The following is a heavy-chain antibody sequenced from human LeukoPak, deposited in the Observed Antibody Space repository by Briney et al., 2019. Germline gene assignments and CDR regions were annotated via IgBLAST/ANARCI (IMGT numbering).Heavy chain of an antibody. CDR1: GGSFSGYY. V-gene: IGHV4-34*01. CDR3: ARGLRYYDILTGYRSLYNWFDP. Sequence: PSETLSLTCAVYGGSFSGYYWSWIRQTPGKGLEWIGEINHSGNTNYSPSLKSQVTISVDTSKNQFSLKLSSATAADTAVYYCARGLRYYDILTGYRSLYNWFDPWGQGTLVTVSS. CDR2: INHSGNT. D-gene: IGHD3-9*01. J-gene: IGHJ5*02.